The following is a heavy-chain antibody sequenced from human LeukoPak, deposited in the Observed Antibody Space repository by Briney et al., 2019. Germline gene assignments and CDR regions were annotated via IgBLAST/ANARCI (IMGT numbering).Heavy chain of an antibody. J-gene: IGHJ6*03. CDR2: TRYDGRNK. D-gene: IGHD3-10*01. Sequence: GGSLRLSCAASGFTFSSYGMHWVRQAPGKGLEWVAFTRYDGRNKYYADSVQGRFTIARDNSKNTLYLQMNSLRAEDTAVYYCAKDDSPFSDCMDVWGKGTTVTISS. CDR1: GFTFSSYG. CDR3: AKDDSPFSDCMDV. V-gene: IGHV3-30*02.